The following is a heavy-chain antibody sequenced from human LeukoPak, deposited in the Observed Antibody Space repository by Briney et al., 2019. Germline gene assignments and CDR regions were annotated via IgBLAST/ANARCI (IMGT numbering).Heavy chain of an antibody. Sequence: GGSLRLSCAGSGFTFRYYSMTWVRQAPGKGLEWVSSISTKSDYIHYADSVKGRFTISRDNANNSVYLQMNSLTAEDTAVYYCARVGGEYVVSDYWGQRTLIAVSS. V-gene: IGHV3-21*01. D-gene: IGHD3-16*01. CDR2: ISTKSDYI. CDR3: ARVGGEYVVSDY. CDR1: GFTFRYYS. J-gene: IGHJ4*02.